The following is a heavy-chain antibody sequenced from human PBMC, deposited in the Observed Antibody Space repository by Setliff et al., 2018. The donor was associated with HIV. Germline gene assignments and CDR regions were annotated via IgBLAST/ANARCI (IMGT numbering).Heavy chain of an antibody. CDR2: IYTSGST. J-gene: IGHJ6*03. CDR1: GGSVNSGNYH. Sequence: SETLSLTCSVSGGSVNSGNYHWAWIRQPAGKGLEWIGHIYTSGSTNYNPSLKSRVTISVDTSENQFSLKLTSVTAADTAMYFCARDATSEGYMDVWGKGTTVTVSS. CDR3: ARDATSEGYMDV. V-gene: IGHV4-61*09.